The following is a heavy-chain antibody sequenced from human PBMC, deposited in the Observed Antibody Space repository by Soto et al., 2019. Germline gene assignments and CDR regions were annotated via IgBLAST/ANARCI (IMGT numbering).Heavy chain of an antibody. CDR2: INPSGGST. Sequence: RASVKVSCKASGYTFTNYYMHWVRQAPGQGLEWMGVINPSGGSTTYAQKFQGRVTMTRDTSTSTVYMELSSLISEDTTEYYCAREASKYSGMDVWARGPRSPSP. CDR3: AREASKYSGMDV. V-gene: IGHV1-46*01. J-gene: IGHJ6*02. CDR1: GYTFTNYY. D-gene: IGHD2-21*01.